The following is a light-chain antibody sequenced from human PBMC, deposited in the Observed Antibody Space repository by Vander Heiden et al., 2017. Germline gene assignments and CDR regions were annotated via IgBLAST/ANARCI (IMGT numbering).Light chain of an antibody. CDR3: QQYGSSHT. CDR1: QSVSGSY. CDR2: GAS. V-gene: IGKV3-20*01. J-gene: IGKJ2*01. Sequence: EIVLTQSPGTLSLSPGERATLPCRASQSVSGSYLVWYQQKPGQAPRLLIYGASNRAIGIPDRFSGSGSGTDFTLTISRLEPEDFAVYYCQQYGSSHTFGQGTKLEMK.